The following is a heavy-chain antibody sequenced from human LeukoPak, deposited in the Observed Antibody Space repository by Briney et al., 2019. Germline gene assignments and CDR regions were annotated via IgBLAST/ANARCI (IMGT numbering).Heavy chain of an antibody. CDR2: IYYSGST. CDR1: GGSISSYY. J-gene: IGHJ4*02. V-gene: IGHV4-59*08. D-gene: IGHD3-22*01. CDR3: ARRGPHDSSGYYYFDY. Sequence: SETLSLTCTVSGGSISSYYWSWIRQPPGKGLEWIGYIYYSGSTNYNPSLKSRVTISVDTSKNQFSLKLSSVTAADTAVYYCARRGPHDSSGYYYFDYWGQGTLVTVSS.